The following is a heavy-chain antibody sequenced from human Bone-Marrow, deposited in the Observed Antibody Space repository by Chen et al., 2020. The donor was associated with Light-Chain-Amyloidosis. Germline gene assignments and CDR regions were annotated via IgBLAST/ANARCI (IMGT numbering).Heavy chain of an antibody. D-gene: IGHD1-1*01. CDR2: VYQSGST. J-gene: IGHJ3*01. CDR1: GGSITSGSFS. V-gene: IGHV4-30-2*01. CDR3: ARGNWNDLAFDV. Sequence: QLQLQESGSGLVTSSQTLSLTCAVSGGSITSGSFSWNWIRQPLGNGLEWIGYVYQSGSTYYNPSLNSRVTISEEHAENHFSLTLRSLTAADSAVYYCARGNWNDLAFDVWGQGTLVTVSS.